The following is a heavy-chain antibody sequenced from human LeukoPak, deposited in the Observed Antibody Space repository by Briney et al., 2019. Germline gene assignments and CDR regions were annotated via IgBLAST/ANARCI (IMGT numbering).Heavy chain of an antibody. CDR3: ARVREGNHLHQFYLDS. V-gene: IGHV4-59*01. CDR2: IYSRGST. CDR1: GASIKTYY. Sequence: SETLSLTCNVSGASIKTYYWTWIRQPPGKGLEYVVYIYSRGSTNYNPSLKSRVTLSVDTSKNQFSLRLRSPTAADTAVYYCARVREGNHLHQFYLDSWGQGTLVTVSS. J-gene: IGHJ4*02. D-gene: IGHD1-14*01.